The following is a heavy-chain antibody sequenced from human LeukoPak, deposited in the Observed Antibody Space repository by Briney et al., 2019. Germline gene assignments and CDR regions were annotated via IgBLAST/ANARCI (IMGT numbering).Heavy chain of an antibody. Sequence: PGGSLRLSCAASGFTFSSYEMNWVRQAPGKGLEWVSSISSSSSYIYYADSVKGRFTISRDNAKNSLYLQMNSLRAEDTAVYYCARGGYSRPNDYWGQGTLVTVSS. V-gene: IGHV3-21*01. J-gene: IGHJ4*02. CDR1: GFTFSSYE. CDR2: ISSSSSYI. D-gene: IGHD5-18*01. CDR3: ARGGYSRPNDY.